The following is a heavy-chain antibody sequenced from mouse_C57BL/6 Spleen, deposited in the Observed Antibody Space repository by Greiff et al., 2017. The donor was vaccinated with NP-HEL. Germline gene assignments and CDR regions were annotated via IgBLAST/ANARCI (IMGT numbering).Heavy chain of an antibody. CDR1: GYTFTSYW. Sequence: QVQLQQPGTELVKPGASVKLSCKASGYTFTSYWMHWVKQRPGQGLEWIGNINPSNGGINYNEKFKSKATLTVDKSSSTAYMQLSSLTSEDSAVYYCASVRLRRENYFDYWGQGTTLTVSS. CDR3: ASVRLRRENYFDY. J-gene: IGHJ2*01. V-gene: IGHV1-53*01. CDR2: INPSNGGI. D-gene: IGHD2-4*01.